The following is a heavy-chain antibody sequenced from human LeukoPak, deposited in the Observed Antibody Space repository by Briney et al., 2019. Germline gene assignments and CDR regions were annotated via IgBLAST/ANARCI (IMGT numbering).Heavy chain of an antibody. CDR3: ARGPYDSNDAFVI. CDR2: INPNSGGT. Sequence: ASVKVSCKASGYTFTGYYMHWVRQAPGQGLEWMGWINPNSGGTNYAQKFQGRVTMTRDTSISTAYMELRSLRSDDTAVYYCARGPYDSNDAFVIWGQGTMVTVSS. CDR1: GYTFTGYY. V-gene: IGHV1-2*02. D-gene: IGHD3-3*01. J-gene: IGHJ3*02.